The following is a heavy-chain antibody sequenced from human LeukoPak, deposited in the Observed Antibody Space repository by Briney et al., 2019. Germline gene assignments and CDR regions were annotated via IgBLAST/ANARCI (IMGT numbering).Heavy chain of an antibody. J-gene: IGHJ4*02. D-gene: IGHD3-16*01. CDR1: GFTFSGYG. Sequence: PGGSLRLSCVVSGFTFSGYGLSWVRQTPGTGLMWFSATSYSGDGAYYADSVTARFTASRDSSTNTYYLQMDSLRAEDTAVYYYAKESEGASPAYWGRGTLVTVSS. CDR3: AKESEGASPAY. V-gene: IGHV3-23*01. CDR2: TSYSGDGA.